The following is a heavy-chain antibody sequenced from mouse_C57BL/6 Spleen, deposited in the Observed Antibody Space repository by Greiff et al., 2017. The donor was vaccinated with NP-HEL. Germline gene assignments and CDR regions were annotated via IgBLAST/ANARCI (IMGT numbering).Heavy chain of an antibody. Sequence: VQLQQPGAELVKPGASVKMSCKASGYTFTSYWITWVKQRPGQGLEWIGDIYPGSGSTNYNEKFKSKATLTVDTSSSTAYMQLSSLTSEDSAVYYCARHLSVVGAYYFDYWGQGTTLTVSS. J-gene: IGHJ2*01. CDR1: GYTFTSYW. CDR2: IYPGSGST. CDR3: ARHLSVVGAYYFDY. D-gene: IGHD1-1*01. V-gene: IGHV1-55*01.